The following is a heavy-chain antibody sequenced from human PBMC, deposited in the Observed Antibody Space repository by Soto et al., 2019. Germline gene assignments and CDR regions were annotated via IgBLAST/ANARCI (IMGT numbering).Heavy chain of an antibody. V-gene: IGHV1-69*13. CDR2: IIPIFGTA. D-gene: IGHD3-10*01. CDR1: GGTFSSYA. Sequence: ASVKVSCKASGGTFSSYAISWVRQAPGQGLEWMGGIIPIFGTANYAQKFQGRVTITADESTSTAYMELSSLRSEDTAVYYCAGSQVDYYYGSGSYYNPADYWGQGTLVTVSS. CDR3: AGSQVDYYYGSGSYYNPADY. J-gene: IGHJ4*02.